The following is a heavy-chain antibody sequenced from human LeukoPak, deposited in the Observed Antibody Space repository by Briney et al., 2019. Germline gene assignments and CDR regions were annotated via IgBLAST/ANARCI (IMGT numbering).Heavy chain of an antibody. J-gene: IGHJ3*02. Sequence: SETLSLTCAVYGGSFSGYYWSWIRQPPGKGLEWIGEINHSGSTNYSPSLKSRVTISVDTSKNQFSLKLSSVTAADTAVYYCARRQRRSAFDIWGQGTMVTVSS. D-gene: IGHD6-25*01. CDR3: ARRQRRSAFDI. CDR2: INHSGST. V-gene: IGHV4-34*01. CDR1: GGSFSGYY.